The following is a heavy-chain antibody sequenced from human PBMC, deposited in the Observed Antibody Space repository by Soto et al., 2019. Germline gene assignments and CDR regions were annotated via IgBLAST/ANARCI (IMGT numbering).Heavy chain of an antibody. J-gene: IGHJ4*02. CDR2: VSHDGRNT. CDR1: GFTFSDYA. D-gene: IGHD6-19*01. V-gene: IGHV3-30*18. CDR3: AKGGRQWLVTSDFNY. Sequence: VQLVESAGGVVQPGRSLLLSCAASGFTFSDYAMHWGRQAPGKGLEWVAVVSHDGRNTHYADSVKGRFTISRDSSKNTVSLEMTSLRAEDTAVYYCAKGGRQWLVTSDFNYWGQGALVTVSS.